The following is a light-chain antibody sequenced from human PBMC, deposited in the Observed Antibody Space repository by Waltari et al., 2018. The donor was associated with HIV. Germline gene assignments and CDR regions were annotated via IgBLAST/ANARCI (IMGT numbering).Light chain of an antibody. J-gene: IGLJ2*01. CDR3: QSSDNTLSGSV. CDR1: NSNIGTHA. CDR2: NTN. Sequence: QSVLTQPPSVSGAPGQRVTLSCTGANSNIGTHAVHWYQQFPGTAPQLLIYNTNNRPSGVPDRFSGSKSGTSASLAITGLQAEDEADYYCQSSDNTLSGSVFGGGTKLTVL. V-gene: IGLV1-40*01.